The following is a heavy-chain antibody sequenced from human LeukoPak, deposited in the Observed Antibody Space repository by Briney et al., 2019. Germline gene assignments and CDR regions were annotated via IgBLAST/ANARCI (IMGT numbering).Heavy chain of an antibody. CDR1: GYTFTGYY. Sequence: ASVKVSCKASGYTFTGYYMHWVRQAPGQGLEWMGWINPNSGGTNYAQKFQGRVTMTRDTSISIAYMELSRLRSDDTAVYYCTRGYCSGGSCNYPDYWGQGTLVTVSS. J-gene: IGHJ4*02. CDR2: INPNSGGT. D-gene: IGHD2-15*01. V-gene: IGHV1-2*02. CDR3: TRGYCSGGSCNYPDY.